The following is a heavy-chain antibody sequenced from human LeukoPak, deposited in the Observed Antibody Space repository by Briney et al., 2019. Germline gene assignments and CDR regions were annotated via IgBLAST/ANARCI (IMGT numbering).Heavy chain of an antibody. J-gene: IGHJ4*02. V-gene: IGHV4-59*01. CDR2: IYHSGST. CDR3: ASFPYDYVWGSYRY. CDR1: GGSIRSYY. Sequence: SETLSLTCTVSGGSIRSYYWSWVRQPPGKGLEWIGYIYHSGSTNYNPSLKSRVTISVDTSKNQFSLKLSSVTAADTAVYYCASFPYDYVWGSYRYWGQGTLVTVSS. D-gene: IGHD3-16*02.